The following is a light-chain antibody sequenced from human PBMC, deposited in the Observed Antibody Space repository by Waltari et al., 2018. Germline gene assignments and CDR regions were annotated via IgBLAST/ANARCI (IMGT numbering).Light chain of an antibody. J-gene: IGKJ4*01. V-gene: IGKV1-5*03. Sequence: DIQMTQSPSNLSASVGDRVTITCRASQSISSWLAWYQQKPGQAPKLLIYKASSLESGVPSRFSGTESGTEFTLTISSLQPDDFATYYCQHYNSYPLTFGGGTKVEIK. CDR2: KAS. CDR3: QHYNSYPLT. CDR1: QSISSW.